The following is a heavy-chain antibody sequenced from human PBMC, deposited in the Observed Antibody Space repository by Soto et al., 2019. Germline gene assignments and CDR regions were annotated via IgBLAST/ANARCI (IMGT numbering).Heavy chain of an antibody. CDR1: GYSFTSYG. CDR2: ISAYNGYT. J-gene: IGHJ4*02. CDR3: ARDVARDRQYSASDSGLDY. Sequence: QVHLEQSGAEVKKPGASVKVSCKASGYSFTSYGFTWVRQAPGQGLAWVGWISAYNGYTNYAQKLQGRVTMTTDTSTTTAYMELRGLTSDDTAVYYCARDVARDRQYSASDSGLDYWGQGTLVTVSS. V-gene: IGHV1-18*01. D-gene: IGHD5-12*01.